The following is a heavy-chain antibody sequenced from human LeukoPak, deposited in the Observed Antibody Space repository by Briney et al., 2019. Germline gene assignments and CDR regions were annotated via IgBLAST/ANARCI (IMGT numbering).Heavy chain of an antibody. CDR1: GDSISRNIYY. Sequence: SQTLSLTCTVSGDSISRNIYYWCWIRQSAGKGLEWIGRLNPSGTTSSNPSLKSRLTMSLDPSENKFSLKLSSVTPADTVLYYCARGRPYGDYFDYWGQGSLVTVSS. CDR3: ARGRPYGDYFDY. CDR2: LNPSGTT. D-gene: IGHD4-17*01. V-gene: IGHV4-61*02. J-gene: IGHJ4*02.